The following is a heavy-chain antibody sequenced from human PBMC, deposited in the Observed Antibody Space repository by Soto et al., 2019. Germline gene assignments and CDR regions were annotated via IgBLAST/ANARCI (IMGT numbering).Heavy chain of an antibody. CDR2: IYYSGST. CDR1: GGSIRSGGYY. Sequence: QVQLQESGAGLVKPSQTLSLTCTVSGGSIRSGGYYWSWIRQHPGKGLEWIGYIYYSGSTYYSPSLKRRLTISVDTSRNQFALSLNSVTAADTTENNCARMVTNYGVDVWGQGTTVTVSS. CDR3: ARMVTNYGVDV. J-gene: IGHJ6*02. V-gene: IGHV4-31*03. D-gene: IGHD5-18*01.